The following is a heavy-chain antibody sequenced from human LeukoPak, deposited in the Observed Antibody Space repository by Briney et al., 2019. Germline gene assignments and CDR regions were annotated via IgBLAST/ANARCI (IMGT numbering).Heavy chain of an antibody. J-gene: IGHJ5*02. CDR1: GYTFTSYG. Sequence: GASVKVSCKASGYTFTSYGISWVRQAPGQGLEWMGWISAYNGNTNYAQKLQGRVTMTTDTSTSTAYMELRSLRSDDTAVYYCARAITMVRGAMGWFDPWGQGTLVTVSS. CDR2: ISAYNGNT. D-gene: IGHD3-10*01. V-gene: IGHV1-18*01. CDR3: ARAITMVRGAMGWFDP.